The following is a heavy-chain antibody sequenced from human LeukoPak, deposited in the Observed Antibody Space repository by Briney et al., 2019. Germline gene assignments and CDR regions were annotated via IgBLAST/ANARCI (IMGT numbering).Heavy chain of an antibody. CDR1: GFTFSSYG. J-gene: IGHJ3*02. Sequence: GGSLRLSCAASGFTFSSYGVHWVRQAPGKGLEWVAFIRYDGSNKYYADSVKGRFTISRDNSKNTLYLQMNSLRAEDTAVYYCARGIPGGADAFDIWGQGTMVTVSS. V-gene: IGHV3-30*02. D-gene: IGHD3-16*01. CDR3: ARGIPGGADAFDI. CDR2: IRYDGSNK.